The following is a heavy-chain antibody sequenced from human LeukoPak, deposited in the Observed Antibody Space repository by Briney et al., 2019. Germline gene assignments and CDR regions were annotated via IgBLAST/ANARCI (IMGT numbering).Heavy chain of an antibody. CDR3: ARVWLSSGWYL. V-gene: IGHV3-21*01. J-gene: IGHJ5*02. D-gene: IGHD6-19*01. CDR2: ISSSSSYI. CDR1: GFTFSSYS. Sequence: GGSLRLSCAASGFTFSSYSMNWVRQAPGKGLEWVSPISSSSSYIYYADSVKGRFTISRDNAKNSLYLQMNSLRAEDTAVYYCARVWLSSGWYLWGQGTLVTVSS.